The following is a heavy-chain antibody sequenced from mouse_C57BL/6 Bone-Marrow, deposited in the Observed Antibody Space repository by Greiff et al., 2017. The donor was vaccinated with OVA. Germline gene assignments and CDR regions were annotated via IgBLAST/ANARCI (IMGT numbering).Heavy chain of an antibody. CDR1: GYTFTSYW. V-gene: IGHV1-72*01. J-gene: IGHJ1*03. Sequence: QVQLQQPGAELVKPGASVKLSCKASGYTFTSYWMHWVKQRPGRGLEWIVRIDPNSGGTKYNEKFKSKATLTVDKPSSTAYMQLSSLTSEDSAVYYCAREGPLRGDWYFDVWGTGTTVTVSS. D-gene: IGHD1-1*01. CDR2: IDPNSGGT. CDR3: AREGPLRGDWYFDV.